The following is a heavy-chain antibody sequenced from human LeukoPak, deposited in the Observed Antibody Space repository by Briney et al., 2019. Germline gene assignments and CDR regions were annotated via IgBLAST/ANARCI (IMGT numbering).Heavy chain of an antibody. CDR3: AKDVSPVSPTHFDN. Sequence: GGSLRLSCAASGFTFSSYWMSWVRQAPGKGLEWVANIKQDGSEKYYVDSVKGRFTISRDNAKNSLYLQMNSLRAEDTAVYYCAKDVSPVSPTHFDNWGQGTLVTVSS. CDR2: IKQDGSEK. V-gene: IGHV3-7*03. J-gene: IGHJ4*02. D-gene: IGHD1-14*01. CDR1: GFTFSSYW.